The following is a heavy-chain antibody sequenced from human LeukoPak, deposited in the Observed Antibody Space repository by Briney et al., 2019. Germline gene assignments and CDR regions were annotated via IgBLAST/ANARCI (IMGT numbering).Heavy chain of an antibody. D-gene: IGHD2/OR15-2a*01. CDR2: IYYSGNT. CDR1: GGSISSNY. V-gene: IGHV4-59*12. CDR3: ARDFLSYGVPDY. J-gene: IGHJ4*02. Sequence: SETLSLTCTVSGGSISSNYWSWIRQPPGKGLEWIGYIYYSGNTKYNPSPKSRVTISVDTSRNQFSLKLSSVTAADTAVYYCARDFLSYGVPDYWGQGTLVTVSS.